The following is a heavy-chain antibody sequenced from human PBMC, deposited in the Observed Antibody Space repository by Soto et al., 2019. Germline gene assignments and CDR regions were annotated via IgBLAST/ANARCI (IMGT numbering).Heavy chain of an antibody. D-gene: IGHD2-15*01. J-gene: IGHJ4*02. CDR3: ARDIYCSGGNCQDYYFDY. V-gene: IGHV4-4*07. Sequence: SETLSLTCTVSGGSFSTYYWSWIRQPAGKGLEWIGRIYSSGSTNYNPSLKSRVTMSVDTSKNQFSLKLSSVTAADTAVYYCARDIYCSGGNCQDYYFDYWGQGTLVTVSS. CDR2: IYSSGST. CDR1: GGSFSTYY.